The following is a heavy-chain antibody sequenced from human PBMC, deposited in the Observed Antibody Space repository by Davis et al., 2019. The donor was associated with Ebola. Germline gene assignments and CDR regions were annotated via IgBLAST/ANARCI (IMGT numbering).Heavy chain of an antibody. CDR3: ARVPTRYCSSTSCIPYYYYYMDV. Sequence: GESLKISCAASGFTFSSYSMIWVRQAPGKGLEWVSSISSTSSYIYYADSVKGRFTLSRDNAKNSLYLQMNSLRAEDTAVYYCARVPTRYCSSTSCIPYYYYYMDVWGKGTTVTVSS. D-gene: IGHD2-2*01. CDR2: ISSTSSYI. V-gene: IGHV3-21*01. CDR1: GFTFSSYS. J-gene: IGHJ6*03.